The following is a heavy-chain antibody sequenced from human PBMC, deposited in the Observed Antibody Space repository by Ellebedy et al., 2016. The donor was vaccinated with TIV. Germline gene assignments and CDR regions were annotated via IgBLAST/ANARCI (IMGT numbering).Heavy chain of an antibody. CDR2: ISSSGNTI. CDR3: ARERSGLWFGAGMDV. Sequence: GESLKISCAASAFTFSDYYMSWIRQAPGKGLEWVSYISSSGNTIHYADSVKGRFTISRDNSKNTLYLQMNSLRAEDTAVYYGARERSGLWFGAGMDVWGQGTTVTVSS. CDR1: AFTFSDYY. J-gene: IGHJ6*02. V-gene: IGHV3-11*01. D-gene: IGHD3-10*01.